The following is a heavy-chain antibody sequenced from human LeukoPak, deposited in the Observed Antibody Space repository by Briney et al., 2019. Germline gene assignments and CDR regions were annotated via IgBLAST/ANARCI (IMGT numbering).Heavy chain of an antibody. Sequence: GRSLRLSCAASGFTFSSYGMHWVRQAPGKGLEWVAVISYDGSNKYYADSVKGRFTISRDNSKNTLYLQMNSLRAEDTAVYYCAKDREGTAMDWGQGTLVTVSS. CDR2: ISYDGSNK. J-gene: IGHJ4*02. CDR3: AKDREGTAMD. CDR1: GFTFSSYG. V-gene: IGHV3-30*18. D-gene: IGHD5-18*01.